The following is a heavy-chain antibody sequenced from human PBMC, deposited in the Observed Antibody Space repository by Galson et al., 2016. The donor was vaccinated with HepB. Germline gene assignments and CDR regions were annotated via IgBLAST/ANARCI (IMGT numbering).Heavy chain of an antibody. CDR2: ISSAGST. D-gene: IGHD4-17*01. CDR3: AGGYGDSDLDYYSGMDV. J-gene: IGHJ6*02. CDR1: GFAVSGNY. V-gene: IGHV3-53*01. Sequence: SLRLSCAASGFAVSGNYMTWVRQAPGKGLEWVSIISSAGSTYYADSVKGRFTISRDNSKNTLYLQMNSLRGEDTAAYYCAGGYGDSDLDYYSGMDVWGQGTTVTVSS.